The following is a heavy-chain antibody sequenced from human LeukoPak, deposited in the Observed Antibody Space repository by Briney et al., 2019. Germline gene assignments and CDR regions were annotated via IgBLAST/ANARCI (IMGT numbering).Heavy chain of an antibody. Sequence: PSETLSLTCTVSGGSISSYYWIWIRQPPGKGLEWIGYIYYSGSTNYNPSLKSRVTISVDTSKNQFSLKLSSVTAADTAVYYCARVFASGSTLWGQGTLVTVSS. D-gene: IGHD1-26*01. CDR1: GGSISSYY. CDR3: ARVFASGSTL. J-gene: IGHJ4*02. CDR2: IYYSGST. V-gene: IGHV4-59*01.